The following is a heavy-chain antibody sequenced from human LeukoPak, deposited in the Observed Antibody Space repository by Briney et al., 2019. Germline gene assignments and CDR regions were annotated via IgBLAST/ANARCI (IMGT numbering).Heavy chain of an antibody. CDR2: FYHSGNT. CDR3: ARVLKWVGVDAFDI. V-gene: IGHV4-38-2*01. J-gene: IGHJ3*02. Sequence: SETLSLTCAVSGFSISSGYYWGWIRQPPGKGLEWIGSFYHSGNTYYNPSLESRVTISVDTSKNQFSLKLSSVTAADTAVYYCARVLKWVGVDAFDIWGQGTMVTVSS. D-gene: IGHD3-10*01. CDR1: GFSISSGYY.